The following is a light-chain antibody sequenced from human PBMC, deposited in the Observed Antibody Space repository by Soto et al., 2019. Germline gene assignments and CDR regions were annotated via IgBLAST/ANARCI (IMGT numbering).Light chain of an antibody. CDR2: EVN. J-gene: IGLJ2*01. Sequence: QSAVTQPASVSGSPGQSVTISCSGSDIGNYNLVSWYQHLPGRAPKLMIYEVNKRPSGVPDRFSGSKSGTTASLTVSGLQAEDEADYYCSSYTGSNDVVFGGGTKLTVL. V-gene: IGLV2-14*02. CDR1: SDIGNYNL. CDR3: SSYTGSNDVV.